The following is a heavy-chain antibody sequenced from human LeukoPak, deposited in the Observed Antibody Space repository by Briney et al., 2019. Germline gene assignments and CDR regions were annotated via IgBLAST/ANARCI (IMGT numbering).Heavy chain of an antibody. D-gene: IGHD1-26*01. CDR3: ARGVGATWYNWFDP. V-gene: IGHV4-4*07. Sequence: SETLSLTCTVSGGSIRSYWSWIRQPAGKGLEWIGRIYGSGSTDYNPSLKSRVTMSIDTSKNQFSLKLSSVTAADTAVYYCARGVGATWYNWFDPWGQGTLVTVSS. CDR2: IYGSGST. J-gene: IGHJ5*02. CDR1: GGSIRSY.